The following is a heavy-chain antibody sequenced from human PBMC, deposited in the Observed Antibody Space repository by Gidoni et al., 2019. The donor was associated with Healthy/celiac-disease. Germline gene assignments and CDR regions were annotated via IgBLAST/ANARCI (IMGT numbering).Heavy chain of an antibody. CDR3: ATYSGSYLTNYYYYYGMDV. D-gene: IGHD1-26*01. CDR1: GYTLTDLS. Sequence: QVQLVQSGAEVKKPGASVKVSGRVSGYTLTDLSIHWVRQAPGKGLEWMGGFDPEDGETIYAQKFQGRVTMTEDTSTDTAYMELSSLRSEDTAVYYCATYSGSYLTNYYYYYGMDVWGQGTTVTVSS. J-gene: IGHJ6*02. V-gene: IGHV1-24*01. CDR2: FDPEDGET.